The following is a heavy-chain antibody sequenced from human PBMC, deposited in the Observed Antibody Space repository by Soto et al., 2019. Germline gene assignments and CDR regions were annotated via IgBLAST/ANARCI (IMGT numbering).Heavy chain of an antibody. CDR2: IYSGGDT. CDR1: GFSVTTNY. V-gene: IGHV3-53*01. CDR3: ARGFSSSVWFDR. D-gene: IGHD6-6*01. Sequence: EVQLVQSGGGLVQPGGSLRLSCAASGFSVTTNYMRWVRQAPGKGLEWVSVIYSGGDTYYADSVKGRFTISRDNSEDTLYLQMNSLRAEDTAVYYCARGFSSSVWFDRWGQGTLVTVSS. J-gene: IGHJ5*02.